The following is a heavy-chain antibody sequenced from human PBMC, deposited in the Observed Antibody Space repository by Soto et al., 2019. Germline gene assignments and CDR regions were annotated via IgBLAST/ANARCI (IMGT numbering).Heavy chain of an antibody. CDR3: ARDNPSSYYGSGSYYTPLYYFDY. V-gene: IGHV3-48*02. J-gene: IGHJ4*02. CDR2: ISSSSSTI. CDR1: GFTFSSYS. Sequence: EVQLVESGGGLVQPGGSLRLSCAASGFTFSSYSMNWVRQAPGKGQEWVSYISSSSSTIYYADSVKGRFTISRDNAKNSLYLQMNSLRDEDTAVYYCARDNPSSYYGSGSYYTPLYYFDYWGQGTLVTVSS. D-gene: IGHD3-10*01.